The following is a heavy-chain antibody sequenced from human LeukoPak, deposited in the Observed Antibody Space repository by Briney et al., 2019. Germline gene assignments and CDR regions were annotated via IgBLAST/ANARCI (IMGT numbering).Heavy chain of an antibody. CDR3: ARGVNGSPNWFDP. J-gene: IGHJ5*02. CDR1: GFTVSSNY. CDR2: IYSGGST. V-gene: IGHV3-53*01. D-gene: IGHD3-10*01. Sequence: GGSLRLSCAASGFTVSSNYMSWARQAPGKGLEWVSVIYSGGSTYYADSVKGRFTISRDNSKNTLYLQMNSLRAEDTAVYYCARGVNGSPNWFDPWGQGTLVTVSS.